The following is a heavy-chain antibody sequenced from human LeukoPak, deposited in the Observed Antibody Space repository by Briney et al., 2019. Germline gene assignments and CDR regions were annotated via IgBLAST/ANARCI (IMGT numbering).Heavy chain of an antibody. CDR1: GFTFGSFA. J-gene: IGHJ4*02. Sequence: GGSLRLSREASGFTFGSFAMYWVRQAPGKGLDWIAGIFGSGGSPHYADSVKGRFTISRDNSKNTVYLQINSLRAEDTAVYYCGKTTAGYSSGQKPAWPVDYWGQGTLVTVSS. D-gene: IGHD5-18*01. CDR3: GKTTAGYSSGQKPAWPVDY. CDR2: IFGSGGSP. V-gene: IGHV3-23*01.